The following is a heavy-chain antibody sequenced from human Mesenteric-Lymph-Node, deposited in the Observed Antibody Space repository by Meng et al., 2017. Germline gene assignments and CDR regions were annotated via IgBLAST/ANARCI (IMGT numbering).Heavy chain of an antibody. D-gene: IGHD4-23*01. CDR1: GASISSGNW. CDR3: AICGNWYYFDY. Sequence: VEGPGSGPGMVDPSGTLSLTCVSSGASISSGNWWNWVRQPPGKGLEWIGDIYHSGSTNYNPSLKSRVTISVDKSKNQFSLNLISVTAADTAVYYCAICGNWYYFDYWGQGMLVTVSS. CDR2: IYHSGST. V-gene: IGHV4-4*02. J-gene: IGHJ4*02.